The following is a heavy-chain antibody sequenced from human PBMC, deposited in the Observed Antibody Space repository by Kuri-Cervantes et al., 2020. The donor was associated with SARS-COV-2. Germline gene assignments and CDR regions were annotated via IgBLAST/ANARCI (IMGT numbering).Heavy chain of an antibody. J-gene: IGHJ4*02. V-gene: IGHV1-69*13. CDR2: IIPIFGTA. D-gene: IGHD6-6*01. CDR1: GGTFSSYA. Sequence: SVKVSCKASGGTFSSYAISWVRQAPGQGLEWMGGIIPIFGTANYAQKFQGRVTITADESTSTAYMELSSLRSEDTAVYYCARSMGPYSSSSPLWFVYWGQGNLVHVSS. CDR3: ARSMGPYSSSSPLWFVY.